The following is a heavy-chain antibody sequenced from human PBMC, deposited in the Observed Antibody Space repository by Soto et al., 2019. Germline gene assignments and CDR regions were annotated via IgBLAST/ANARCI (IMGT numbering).Heavy chain of an antibody. V-gene: IGHV1-46*01. CDR2: INPRGGIT. J-gene: IGHJ6*02. D-gene: IGHD1-1*01. Sequence: ASVKVSCKASGYTFTSYYIHWVRQAPGQGLEWMGIINPRGGITTYAQKFQGRLPMTGDTSTSTVYMELSSLTSEDTAMYHCASPPAYRPSRYGIPTDLSHGLDIWGQGTTGSVAS. CDR1: GYTFTSYY. CDR3: ASPPAYRPSRYGIPTDLSHGLDI.